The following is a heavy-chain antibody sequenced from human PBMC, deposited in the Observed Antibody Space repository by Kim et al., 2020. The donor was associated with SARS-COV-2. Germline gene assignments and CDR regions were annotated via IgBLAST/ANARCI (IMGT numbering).Heavy chain of an antibody. CDR3: ARDYSAFHV. D-gene: IGHD2-21*01. CDR2: IYYSGVT. CDR1: GFSVTSGGFY. J-gene: IGHJ1*01. Sequence: SETLSLTCSVSGFSVTSGGFYWTWLRQFPGKGLEWVGNIYYSGVTNYNPSLKRRLAISLDTSKNTFPLTMTSVTAADTADYYCARDYSAFHVWGQGMLVT. V-gene: IGHV4-31*03.